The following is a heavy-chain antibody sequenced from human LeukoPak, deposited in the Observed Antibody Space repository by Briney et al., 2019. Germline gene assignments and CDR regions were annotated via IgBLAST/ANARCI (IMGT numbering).Heavy chain of an antibody. CDR2: IYPGDSDT. Sequence: GEALKISCKGSGYSFTSYWIGWVRQMPGKGVEWMGMIYPGDSDTSYSPHFQAQVTISADNSISTAYLQWSSLKASDTAIYYRARRDPGQYFDSWGQGNLVSVSS. CDR3: ARRDPGQYFDS. D-gene: IGHD2-21*02. J-gene: IGHJ4*02. CDR1: GYSFTSYW. V-gene: IGHV5-51*01.